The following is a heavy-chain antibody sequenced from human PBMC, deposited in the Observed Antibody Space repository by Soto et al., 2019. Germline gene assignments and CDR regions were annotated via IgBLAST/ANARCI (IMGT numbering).Heavy chain of an antibody. V-gene: IGHV4-30-2*01. CDR3: ARGTDYYGMDV. J-gene: IGHJ6*01. CDR1: ASSISSGGYY. Sequence: PSATLSLPCGVSASSISSGGYYCNWIRQPPGKGLEWIGYIYHSGSTYYNPSLKSRVTISVDRSKNQFSLKLSSVTAADTAVYYCARGTDYYGMDVW. CDR2: IYHSGST.